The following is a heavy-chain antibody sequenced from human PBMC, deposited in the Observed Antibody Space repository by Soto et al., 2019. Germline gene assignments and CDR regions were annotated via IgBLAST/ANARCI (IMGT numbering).Heavy chain of an antibody. CDR3: AREYHYDSSGPYYCDY. CDR2: ITAYNGNT. D-gene: IGHD3-22*01. Sequence: QVQLVQSGAEVKKPGASVKVSCKASGYTFTRYGFSWVRQTPGQGLEWMGWITAYNGNTNYAQKFQGRVTMTTDTSTRTAYLELRSLTTDDTAVYYCAREYHYDSSGPYYCDYWGQGTLVTVSS. V-gene: IGHV1-18*01. CDR1: GYTFTRYG. J-gene: IGHJ4*02.